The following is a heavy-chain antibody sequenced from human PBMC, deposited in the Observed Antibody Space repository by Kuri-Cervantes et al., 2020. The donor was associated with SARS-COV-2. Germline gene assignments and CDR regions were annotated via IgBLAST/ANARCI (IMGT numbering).Heavy chain of an antibody. J-gene: IGHJ3*02. V-gene: IGHV4-34*01. CDR1: GGSISRYY. CDR3: ARDSPPDYYDSSGYDAFDI. CDR2: INHSGST. Sequence: ESLKISCSVSGGSISRYYWSWIRQPPGKGLEWIGEINHSGSTNYNPSLKSRVTISVDTSKNQFSLKLSSVTAADTAVYYCARDSPPDYYDSSGYDAFDIWGQGTMVTVSS. D-gene: IGHD3-22*01.